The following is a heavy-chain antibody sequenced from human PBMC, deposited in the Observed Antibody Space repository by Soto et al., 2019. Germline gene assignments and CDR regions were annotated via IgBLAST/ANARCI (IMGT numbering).Heavy chain of an antibody. Sequence: EVQLLESGGGLVQPGGSLRLSCAASGFTFSSYAMSWVRQAPGKGLEWVSAISGSGGSTYYADSVKGRFTISRDNSKNTMYLQMNSLRAEDTAVYYCAKGDDYGDQRCDYWGQGTLVTVSS. CDR3: AKGDDYGDQRCDY. CDR1: GFTFSSYA. D-gene: IGHD4-17*01. CDR2: ISGSGGST. J-gene: IGHJ4*02. V-gene: IGHV3-23*01.